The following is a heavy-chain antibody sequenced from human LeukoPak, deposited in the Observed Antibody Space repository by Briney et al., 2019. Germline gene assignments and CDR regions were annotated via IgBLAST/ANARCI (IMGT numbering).Heavy chain of an antibody. CDR3: AKSPQWLVIDY. J-gene: IGHJ4*02. V-gene: IGHV3-30*18. CDR2: ISYDGSNK. D-gene: IGHD6-19*01. CDR1: GFTFSSYG. Sequence: PGGSLRLSCAASGFTFSSYGMHWVREAPGKGLEWVAVISYDGSNKYYADSVKGRFTISRDNSKNTLYLQMNSLRAEDTAVYYCAKSPQWLVIDYWGQGTLVTVSS.